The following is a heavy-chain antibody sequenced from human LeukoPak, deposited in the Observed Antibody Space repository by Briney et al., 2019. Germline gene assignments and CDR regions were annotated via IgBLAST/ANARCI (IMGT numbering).Heavy chain of an antibody. V-gene: IGHV1-46*01. J-gene: IGHJ4*02. Sequence: GASVKVSCKASGYTFTSYYMHWVRQAPGQGLEWMGIINPSGGSTSYAQKFQGRVTMTRDTSISTAYMELSRLRSDDTAVYYCARDLTSGYSSGWCVYWGQGTLVTVSS. CDR1: GYTFTSYY. CDR3: ARDLTSGYSSGWCVY. CDR2: INPSGGST. D-gene: IGHD6-19*01.